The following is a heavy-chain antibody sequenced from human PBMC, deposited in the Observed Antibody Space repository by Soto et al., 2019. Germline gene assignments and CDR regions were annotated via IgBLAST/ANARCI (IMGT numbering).Heavy chain of an antibody. D-gene: IGHD2-21*02. Sequence: GGSLRLSCAASGFTFGAYALQWVRQASGKGLEWLGRIGSKGETYATTYAASVKGRFTISRDDSKKTAYLQMNSLESEDTAVYYCATLCRGGDCLWSFDLWGRGTLVTSPQ. J-gene: IGHJ2*01. CDR1: GFTFGAYA. CDR2: IGSKGETYAT. CDR3: ATLCRGGDCLWSFDL. V-gene: IGHV3-73*01.